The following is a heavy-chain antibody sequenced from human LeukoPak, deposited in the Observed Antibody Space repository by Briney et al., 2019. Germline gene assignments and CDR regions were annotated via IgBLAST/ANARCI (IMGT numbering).Heavy chain of an antibody. D-gene: IGHD3-22*01. CDR1: GFTFSSYG. Sequence: QSGGSLRLSCAASGFTFSSYGMHWVRQAPGKGLECVAFIRYDGSNKYYADSVKGRFTISRDNSKNTLYLQMNSLRAEDTAVYYCAKDKREGSGYYYVSLYWFDPWGEGTLVTVSS. J-gene: IGHJ5*02. CDR2: IRYDGSNK. CDR3: AKDKREGSGYYYVSLYWFDP. V-gene: IGHV3-30*02.